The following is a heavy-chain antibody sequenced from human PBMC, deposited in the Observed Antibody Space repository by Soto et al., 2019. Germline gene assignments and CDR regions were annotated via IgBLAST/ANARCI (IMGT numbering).Heavy chain of an antibody. Sequence: SGPTLVKPTQTLTLTCTFSGFSLSTSGVGVGWIRQPPGKALEWLALIYWDDDKRYSPSLKSRLTITKDTSKNQVVLTMTNMDPVDTATYYCAHSELGLLYCSSTSCYEPWFDPWGQGTLVTVSS. J-gene: IGHJ5*02. CDR2: IYWDDDK. CDR1: GFSLSTSGVG. CDR3: AHSELGLLYCSSTSCYEPWFDP. V-gene: IGHV2-5*02. D-gene: IGHD2-2*01.